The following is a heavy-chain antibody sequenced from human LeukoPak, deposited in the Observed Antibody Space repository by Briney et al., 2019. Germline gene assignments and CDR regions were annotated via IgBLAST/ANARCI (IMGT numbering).Heavy chain of an antibody. D-gene: IGHD6-6*01. J-gene: IGHJ4*02. CDR1: GFTFRTYG. Sequence: GGSLRLSCAASGFTFRTYGMHWVRQAPGKGLEWMSFVRDDGSTKYYADPVKGRFTISRDNSKSTLYLQMNSLRAEDTAVYFCARTVSSSWGFFDYWGQGTLVTVSS. CDR2: VRDDGSTK. CDR3: ARTVSSSWGFFDY. V-gene: IGHV3-30*02.